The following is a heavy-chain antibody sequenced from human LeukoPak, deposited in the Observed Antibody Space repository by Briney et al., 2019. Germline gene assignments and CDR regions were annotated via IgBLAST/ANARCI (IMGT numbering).Heavy chain of an antibody. J-gene: IGHJ4*02. Sequence: VASVKVSCKTSGYTFSSYQTHWVRQAPGQGLEWMGVINSNTGSAAYAEKLEGRVTVTRDMSTSTVYMEISSLGSDDTAVYYCARGARLADFDYWGQGTLVTVSS. CDR3: ARGARLADFDY. D-gene: IGHD3-9*01. V-gene: IGHV1-46*01. CDR1: GYTFSSYQ. CDR2: INSNTGSA.